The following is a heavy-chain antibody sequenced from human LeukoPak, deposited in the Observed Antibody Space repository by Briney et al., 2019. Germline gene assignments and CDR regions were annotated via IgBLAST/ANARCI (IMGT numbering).Heavy chain of an antibody. CDR2: IIPIFGTA. V-gene: IGHV1-69*13. CDR3: ARDKDIVVASGYNWFDP. J-gene: IGHJ5*02. Sequence: GASVKVSCKASGYTFTGYYMHWVRQAPGQGLEWMGGIIPIFGTANYAQKFQGRVTITADESTSTAYMELSSLRSEDTAVYYCARDKDIVVASGYNWFDPWGQGTLVTVSS. CDR1: GYTFTGYY. D-gene: IGHD2-2*01.